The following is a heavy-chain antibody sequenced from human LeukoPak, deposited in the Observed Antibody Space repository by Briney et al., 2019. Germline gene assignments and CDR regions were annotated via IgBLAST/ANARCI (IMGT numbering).Heavy chain of an antibody. CDR3: ARDLYYYDR. V-gene: IGHV3-48*03. J-gene: IGHJ4*02. D-gene: IGHD3-22*01. CDR2: ISSSGSTI. Sequence: AGGSLRLSCAASGFTFSSYEMNWVRQAPGKGLEGVSYISSSGSTIYYADSVKGRFTISRDNAKNSLYLQMNSLRAEDTAVYYCARDLYYYDRWGQGTLVTVSS. CDR1: GFTFSSYE.